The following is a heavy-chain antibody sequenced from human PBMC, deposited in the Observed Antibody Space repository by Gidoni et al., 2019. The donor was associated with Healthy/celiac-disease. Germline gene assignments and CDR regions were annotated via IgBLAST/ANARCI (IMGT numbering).Heavy chain of an antibody. CDR1: GFTFDDYA. CDR3: AKALPVFIVGATTSAFDI. Sequence: EVQLVESGGGVVQPGRYLRLSCAASGFTFDDYAMHWVRPAPGKGLGWVSGISWNSGSIGYADSVKGRFTISRDNAKNSLYLQMNSLRAEDTALYYCAKALPVFIVGATTSAFDIWGQGTMVTVSS. CDR2: ISWNSGSI. D-gene: IGHD1-26*01. V-gene: IGHV3-9*01. J-gene: IGHJ3*02.